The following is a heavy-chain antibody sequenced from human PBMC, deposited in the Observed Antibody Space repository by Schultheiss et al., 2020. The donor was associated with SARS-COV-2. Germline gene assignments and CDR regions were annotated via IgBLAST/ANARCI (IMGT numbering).Heavy chain of an antibody. CDR3: ARDRQWLATYYYYGMDV. V-gene: IGHV1-46*01. J-gene: IGHJ6*02. D-gene: IGHD6-19*01. CDR2: INPSGGST. CDR1: GYTFTSYY. Sequence: ASVKVSCKASGYTFTSYYMHWVRQAPGQGLEWMGIINPSGGSTSYAQKFQGRVTMTRDTSTSTVYMELSSLRSEDTAVYYCARDRQWLATYYYYGMDVWGQGTTVTVSS.